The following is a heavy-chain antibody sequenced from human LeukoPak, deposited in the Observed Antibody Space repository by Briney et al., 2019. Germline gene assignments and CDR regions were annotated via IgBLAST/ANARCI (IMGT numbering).Heavy chain of an antibody. CDR3: ARPGHYYYDSSGIDDAFDI. J-gene: IGHJ3*02. CDR1: GYSFTSYW. Sequence: GESLKISCKGSGYSFTSYWIGWVRQMPGKGLEWMGIIYPGDSDTRYSPSFQGQVTISADKSISTAYLQWSSLKASDTAMYYCARPGHYYYDSSGIDDAFDIWGQGTMATVSS. D-gene: IGHD3-22*01. V-gene: IGHV5-51*01. CDR2: IYPGDSDT.